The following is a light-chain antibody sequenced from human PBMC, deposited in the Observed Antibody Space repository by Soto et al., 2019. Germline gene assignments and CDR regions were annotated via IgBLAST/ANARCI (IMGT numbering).Light chain of an antibody. J-gene: IGLJ2*01. Sequence: QSALSQPRSVSGSPGQSVTISCTGTGSDVGRYNYVSWYQQHPGKAPKVIIYDVGKRPSGVPDRFSGSKSGNTASLTISGLQAEDEADYYCCSYEGTYFSWLFGGGTKLTVL. CDR3: CSYEGTYFSWL. V-gene: IGLV2-11*01. CDR1: GSDVGRYNY. CDR2: DVG.